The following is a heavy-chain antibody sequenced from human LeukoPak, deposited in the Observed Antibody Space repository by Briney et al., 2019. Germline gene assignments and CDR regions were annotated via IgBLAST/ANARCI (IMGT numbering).Heavy chain of an antibody. V-gene: IGHV3-9*01. Sequence: GGSLRLSCAASGFTFDDYAMHWVRQAPGKGLEWVSGISRNSGSIGYADSVKGRFTISRDNAKNSLYLQMNSLRAEDTALYYCAKTGNPATGDYWGQGTLVTVSS. CDR1: GFTFDDYA. CDR2: ISRNSGSI. D-gene: IGHD1-1*01. J-gene: IGHJ4*02. CDR3: AKTGNPATGDY.